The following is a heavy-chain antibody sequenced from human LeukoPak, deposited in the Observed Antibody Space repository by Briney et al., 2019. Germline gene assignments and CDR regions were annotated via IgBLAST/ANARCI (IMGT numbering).Heavy chain of an antibody. V-gene: IGHV1-2*02. Sequence: AAVKVSCKTSGYTFTDYYMHWVRQAPGQGLEWMGWINPDSGGTKYAQNFQGRVTMTRDTSISTAYMELSSLRSDDTAVYYCASVYSSGWYWDYWGQGTLVTVSS. CDR3: ASVYSSGWYWDY. CDR2: INPDSGGT. J-gene: IGHJ4*02. CDR1: GYTFTDYY. D-gene: IGHD6-19*01.